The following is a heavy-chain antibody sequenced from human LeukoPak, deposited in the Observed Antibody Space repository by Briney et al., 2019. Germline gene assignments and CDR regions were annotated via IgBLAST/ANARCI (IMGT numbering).Heavy chain of an antibody. Sequence: GGSLRLSCAASGNYWMHWVRQVPGKGLVWVSHINSDGSWTSYADSVKGRFTVSRDNAKNTLYLQVNSLRAEDTAVYYCARGPNSNWSGLDFWGQGTLLTVSS. CDR1: GNYW. CDR2: INSDGSWT. CDR3: ARGPNSNWSGLDF. D-gene: IGHD6-6*01. J-gene: IGHJ4*02. V-gene: IGHV3-74*01.